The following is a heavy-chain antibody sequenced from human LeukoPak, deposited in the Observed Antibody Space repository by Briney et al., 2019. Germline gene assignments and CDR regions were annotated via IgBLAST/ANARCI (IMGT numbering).Heavy chain of an antibody. CDR3: AREDSSGWYTRWFDP. CDR1: RFSFSSYE. V-gene: IGHV3-48*03. D-gene: IGHD6-19*01. J-gene: IGHJ5*02. Sequence: GGSLRLSCAASRFSFSSYEMNWVRQTPGKGLEWVSHISSSSTTIYYADSVRGRFTISRDNAKNSLYLQMNSLRAEDTAIYYCAREDSSGWYTRWFDPWGQGTLVTVSS. CDR2: ISSSSTTI.